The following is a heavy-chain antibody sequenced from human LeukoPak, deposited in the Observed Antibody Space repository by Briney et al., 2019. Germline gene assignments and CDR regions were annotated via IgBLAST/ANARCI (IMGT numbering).Heavy chain of an antibody. CDR3: ASQTVTRRFDP. D-gene: IGHD4-17*01. Sequence: SETLSLTCAVYGGSFSGYYWSWIRQPPGKGLEWIGEINHSGSTNYNPSLKSRVTISVDTSKSQFSLKLSSVTAADTAVYYCASQTVTRRFDPWGQGTLVTVSS. CDR1: GGSFSGYY. J-gene: IGHJ5*02. V-gene: IGHV4-34*01. CDR2: INHSGST.